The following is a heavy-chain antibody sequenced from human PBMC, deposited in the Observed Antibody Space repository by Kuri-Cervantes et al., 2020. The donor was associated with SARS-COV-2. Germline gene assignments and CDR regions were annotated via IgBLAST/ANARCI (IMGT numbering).Heavy chain of an antibody. Sequence: GGSLRLSCAASGFTFSGSAMHWVRQAPGKGLEWVAFIRYDGSSKYYADSVKGRFTISRDNSKNTLYLQMNSLRAEDTAVYYCAKDHFGLAASPGQVAFDYWGQGTLVTVSS. D-gene: IGHD6-13*01. CDR1: GFTFSGSA. CDR2: IRYDGSSK. V-gene: IGHV3-30*02. J-gene: IGHJ4*02. CDR3: AKDHFGLAASPGQVAFDY.